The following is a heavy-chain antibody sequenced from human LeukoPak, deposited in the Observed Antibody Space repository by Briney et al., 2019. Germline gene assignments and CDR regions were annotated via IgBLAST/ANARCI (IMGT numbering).Heavy chain of an antibody. D-gene: IGHD3-22*01. Sequence: SETLSLTCTVSGGSISSYYWSWIRQPPGKGLEWIGYIYHSGSTNYNPSLKSRVAISVDTSKNQFSLKLSSVTAADTAVYYCARDDYYDSSGYYVLWGQGTLVTVSS. CDR3: ARDDYYDSSGYYVL. V-gene: IGHV4-59*01. CDR1: GGSISSYY. J-gene: IGHJ4*02. CDR2: IYHSGST.